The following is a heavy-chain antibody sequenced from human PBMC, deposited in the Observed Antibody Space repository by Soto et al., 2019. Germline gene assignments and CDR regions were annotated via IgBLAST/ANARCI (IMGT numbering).Heavy chain of an antibody. J-gene: IGHJ4*02. CDR1: GGSISSSSYY. Sequence: SETLSLTCTVSGGSISSSSYYWGWIRQPPGKGLEWIGSIYYSGSTYYNPSLKSRVTISVDTSKNQFSLKLSSVTAADTAVYYCARHVLGTSMVRGVILDYWGQGTLVTVS. CDR3: ARHVLGTSMVRGVILDY. D-gene: IGHD3-10*01. V-gene: IGHV4-39*01. CDR2: IYYSGST.